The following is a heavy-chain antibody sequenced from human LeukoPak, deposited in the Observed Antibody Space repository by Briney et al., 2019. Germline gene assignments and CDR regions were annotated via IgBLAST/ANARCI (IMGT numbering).Heavy chain of an antibody. D-gene: IGHD3/OR15-3a*01. CDR3: ARLIAAWTDYYMDV. V-gene: IGHV4-59*08. J-gene: IGHJ6*03. Sequence: SETLSLTCTVSGGSISSYYWSWIRQPPGKGLEWIGYIYYSGSTNYNPSLKSRVTISVDTSKNQFSLKLSSVTAADTAVYYCARLIAAWTDYYMDVRGKGTTVTVSS. CDR2: IYYSGST. CDR1: GGSISSYY.